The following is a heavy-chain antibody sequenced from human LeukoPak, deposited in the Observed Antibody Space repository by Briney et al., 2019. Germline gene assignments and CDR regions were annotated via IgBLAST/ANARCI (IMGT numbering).Heavy chain of an antibody. CDR2: IYFSGNS. CDR3: ARRRDSSGYYYGRVYYFDY. Sequence: SETLSLTCTVSGGSIGSFYWSWIRQPPGKGLEWIGYIYFSGNSNYNPSLKSRVTISVDASKNQFSLKLSSVTAADTAVYYCARRRDSSGYYYGRVYYFDYWGQGTLVTVSS. CDR1: GGSIGSFY. J-gene: IGHJ4*02. D-gene: IGHD3-22*01. V-gene: IGHV4-59*12.